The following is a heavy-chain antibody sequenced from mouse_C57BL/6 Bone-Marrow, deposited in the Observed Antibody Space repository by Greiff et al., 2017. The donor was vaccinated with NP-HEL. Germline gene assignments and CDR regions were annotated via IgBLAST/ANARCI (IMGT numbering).Heavy chain of an antibody. Sequence: VQLKQPGAELVKPGASVKLSCKASGYTFTSYWMQWVKQRPGQGLEWIGEIDPSDSYTNYNQKFKGKATLTVDTSSSTAYMQLSSLTSEDSAVYYCAREYYYDYWGQGTTLTVSS. CDR3: AREYYYDY. V-gene: IGHV1-50*01. J-gene: IGHJ2*01. CDR2: IDPSDSYT. CDR1: GYTFTSYW.